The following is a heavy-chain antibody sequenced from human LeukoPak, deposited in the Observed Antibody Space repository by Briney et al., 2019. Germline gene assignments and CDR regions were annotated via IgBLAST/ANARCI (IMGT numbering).Heavy chain of an antibody. CDR1: GFTFSDTW. V-gene: IGHV3-74*01. Sequence: GGSLRLSCAASGFTFSDTWMHWVRQAPGKGLVWVSRIRSDGSDTRYAESVKGRFTISRDNAKNTLYLQMNSLRAEDTAVYYCARDSIAAAGTFDYWGQGILVTVSS. CDR3: ARDSIAAAGTFDY. D-gene: IGHD6-13*01. CDR2: IRSDGSDT. J-gene: IGHJ4*02.